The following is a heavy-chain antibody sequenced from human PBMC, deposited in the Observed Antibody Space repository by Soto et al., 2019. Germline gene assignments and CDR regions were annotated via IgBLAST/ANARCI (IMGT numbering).Heavy chain of an antibody. V-gene: IGHV3-30-3*01. CDR2: ISYDGSNK. Sequence: QVQLVESGGGVVQPGRSLRLSCAASGFTFSNYAMHWVRQAPGKGLEWVALISYDGSNKYYADSMKGRFTISRDNSKNTLYLQMNSLRVEDTAVYYCARDKGDYVWGSYRYPGDAFDIWGQGTMVTVSS. J-gene: IGHJ3*02. CDR3: ARDKGDYVWGSYRYPGDAFDI. CDR1: GFTFSNYA. D-gene: IGHD3-16*02.